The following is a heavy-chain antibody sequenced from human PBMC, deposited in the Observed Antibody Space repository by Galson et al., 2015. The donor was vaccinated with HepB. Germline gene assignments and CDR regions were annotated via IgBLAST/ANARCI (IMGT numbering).Heavy chain of an antibody. V-gene: IGHV1-69*13. D-gene: IGHD3-3*01. Sequence: SVKVSCKASGGTFSSYAISWVRQAPGQGLEWMGGIIPIFGTANYAQKFQGRVTITADESTSTAYMELSSLRSEDTAVYYCARGLGSGYYTGYYYGMDVWGQGTTVTVSS. CDR3: ARGLGSGYYTGYYYGMDV. J-gene: IGHJ6*02. CDR1: GGTFSSYA. CDR2: IIPIFGTA.